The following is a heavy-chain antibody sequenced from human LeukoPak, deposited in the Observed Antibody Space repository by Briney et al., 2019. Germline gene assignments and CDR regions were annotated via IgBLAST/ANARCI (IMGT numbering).Heavy chain of an antibody. V-gene: IGHV4-39*07. D-gene: IGHD3-10*01. Sequence: SETLSLTCTVSGGSISSSSYYWGWIRQPPGKGLEWIGYIYHSGSTYYNPSLKSRVTISVDTSKNQFSLKLSSVTAADTAVYYCARGRLSGMRFGEPRGPSALDYWGQGTLVTVSS. CDR1: GGSISSSSYY. CDR3: ARGRLSGMRFGEPRGPSALDY. J-gene: IGHJ4*02. CDR2: IYHSGST.